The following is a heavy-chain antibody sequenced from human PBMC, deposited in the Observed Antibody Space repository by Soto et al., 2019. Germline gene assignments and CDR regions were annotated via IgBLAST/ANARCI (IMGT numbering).Heavy chain of an antibody. CDR3: ARDPGSGYDYPAEFDY. CDR1: GGTFSSYA. CDR2: IIPIFGTA. V-gene: IGHV1-69*13. J-gene: IGHJ4*02. Sequence: SVKVSCKASGGTFSSYAISWVRQAPGQGLEWMGGIIPIFGTANYAQKFQGRVTITADESTSTAYMEPSSLRSEDTAVYYCARDPGSGYDYPAEFDYWGQGTQVTVSS. D-gene: IGHD5-12*01.